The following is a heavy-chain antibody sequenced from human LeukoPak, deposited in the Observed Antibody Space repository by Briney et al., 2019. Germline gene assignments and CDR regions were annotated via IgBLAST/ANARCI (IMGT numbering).Heavy chain of an antibody. CDR2: ISISGTTI. CDR1: GFTFTDFY. V-gene: IGHV3-11*04. J-gene: IGHJ6*03. D-gene: IGHD2-2*01. CDR3: ARAVSTNYYYYMDV. Sequence: PGGSLRLSCAASGFTFTDFYMSWIRQAPGKGLEWVSYISISGTTIYYADSVKGRFTFSRDNAKNSLYLQMNSLRAEDTAVYYCARAVSTNYYYYMDVWGRGTPVTVSS.